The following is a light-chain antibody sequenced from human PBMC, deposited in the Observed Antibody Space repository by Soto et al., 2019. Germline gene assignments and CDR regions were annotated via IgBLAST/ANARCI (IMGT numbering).Light chain of an antibody. CDR1: STDVGGYKY. Sequence: QAVLTHPASVFGSPGQSITISCTGTSTDVGGYKYVSWYQQHPGTAPKLMIFEVNGRPSGVSDRFSGSKSGNTASLTISGLQPEDEADYYCSSFSSSSTPYVFGTGTKVTVL. CDR2: EVN. J-gene: IGLJ1*01. CDR3: SSFSSSSTPYV. V-gene: IGLV2-14*01.